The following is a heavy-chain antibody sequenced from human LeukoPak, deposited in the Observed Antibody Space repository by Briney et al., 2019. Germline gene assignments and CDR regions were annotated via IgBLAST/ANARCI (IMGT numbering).Heavy chain of an antibody. CDR2: IRYDGSNK. CDR3: AREVIGGNSA. CDR1: GFTFSSYG. J-gene: IGHJ4*02. Sequence: GGSLRLSCAASGFTFSSYGMHWVRQAPGKGLEGVAFIRYDGSNKYYADSVKGRFTISRDDAKNSLYLQMSSLGAEDTAVYYCAREVIGGNSAWGQGTLVTVSS. V-gene: IGHV3-30*02. D-gene: IGHD4-23*01.